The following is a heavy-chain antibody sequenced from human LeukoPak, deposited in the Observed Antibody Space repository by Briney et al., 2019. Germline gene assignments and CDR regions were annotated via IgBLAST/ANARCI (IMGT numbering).Heavy chain of an antibody. CDR1: GFTFSDYY. V-gene: IGHV3-11*06. CDR2: ISSSSSYT. D-gene: IGHD2-2*01. Sequence: GGSLRLSCAASGFTFSDYYMSWIRQAPGKGLEWVSYISSSSSYTNYADSVKGRFTFPRDNAKNSLYLQMTGLRPEDRAVYYCARVRVEVEGVPAYFFDPWGQGTLVSVSS. J-gene: IGHJ5*02. CDR3: ARVRVEVEGVPAYFFDP.